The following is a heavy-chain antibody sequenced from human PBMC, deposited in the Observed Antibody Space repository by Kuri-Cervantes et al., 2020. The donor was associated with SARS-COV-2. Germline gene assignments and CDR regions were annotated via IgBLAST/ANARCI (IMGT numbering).Heavy chain of an antibody. J-gene: IGHJ4*02. CDR2: IYTSGST. CDR1: GGSISSYY. Sequence: SETLSLTCTVSGGSISSYYWSWIRQPAGGGLEWIGRIYTSGSTNYNPSLKSRVTISVDTSKNQFSLKLSSVTAADTAVYYCARGVGSTPAAKPVGYFDYWGQGTLVTVSS. CDR3: ARGVGSTPAAKPVGYFDY. D-gene: IGHD2-2*02. V-gene: IGHV4-4*07.